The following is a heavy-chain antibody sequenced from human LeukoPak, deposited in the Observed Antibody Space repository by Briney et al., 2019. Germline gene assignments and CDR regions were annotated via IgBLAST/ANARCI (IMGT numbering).Heavy chain of an antibody. D-gene: IGHD2-21*01. J-gene: IGHJ4*02. CDR3: AREGTAYCGGDCYLDY. Sequence: GGSLRLSXAASGFTFSTYSMNWVRQAPGKGLEWISSIRDSSSYIYYADSVKGRFTLSRDNAKNSLYLQMSSLRAEDTAVYYCAREGTAYCGGDCYLDYWGQGTLVTVSS. CDR1: GFTFSTYS. CDR2: IRDSSSYI. V-gene: IGHV3-21*01.